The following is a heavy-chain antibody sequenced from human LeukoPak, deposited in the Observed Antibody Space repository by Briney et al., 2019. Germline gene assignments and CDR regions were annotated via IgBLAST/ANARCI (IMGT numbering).Heavy chain of an antibody. CDR1: GYTFTSYD. D-gene: IGHD3-10*01. V-gene: IGHV1-8*01. CDR2: MNPNSGNT. Sequence: ASVKVSCKASGYTFTSYDINWVRQATGQGLEWMGWMNPNSGNTGYGQKFQGRVTMTRNTSISTAYMELSSLRSEDTAVYYCARRLTMVRGVIPMGYWGQGTLVTVSS. J-gene: IGHJ4*02. CDR3: ARRLTMVRGVIPMGY.